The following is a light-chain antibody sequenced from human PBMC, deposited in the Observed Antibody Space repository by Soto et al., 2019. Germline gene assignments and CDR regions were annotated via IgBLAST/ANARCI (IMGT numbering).Light chain of an antibody. J-gene: IGLJ2*01. CDR3: TSHPSSHPVV. CDR2: DVS. V-gene: IGLV2-14*01. CDR1: NSDVGGYNY. Sequence: QSALTQPASVSGSPGQSITISCTGTNSDVGGYNYVSWYQQHPGKAPKLMIFDVSNRPSGVSNRFSGSKSGNTASLTISGLQAEDGGDYYCTSHPSSHPVVFGGGTKLTAL.